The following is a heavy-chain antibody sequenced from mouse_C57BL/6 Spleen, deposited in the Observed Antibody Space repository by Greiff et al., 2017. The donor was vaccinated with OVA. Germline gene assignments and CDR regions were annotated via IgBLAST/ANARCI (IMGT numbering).Heavy chain of an antibody. D-gene: IGHD2-13*01. V-gene: IGHV1-64*01. CDR2: IHPNSGST. Sequence: QVHVKQSGAELVKPGASVKLSCKASGYTFTSYWMHWVKQRPGQGLEWIGMIHPNSGSTNYNEKFKSKATLTVDKSSSTAYMQLSSLTSEDSAVYYCAIYYGGAMDYWGQGTSVTVSS. CDR3: AIYYGGAMDY. J-gene: IGHJ4*01. CDR1: GYTFTSYW.